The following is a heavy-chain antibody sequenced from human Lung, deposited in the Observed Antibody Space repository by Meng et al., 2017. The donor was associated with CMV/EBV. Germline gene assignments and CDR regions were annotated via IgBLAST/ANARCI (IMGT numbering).Heavy chain of an antibody. V-gene: IGHV3-21*01. CDR3: ARVPYGDYNY. D-gene: IGHD4-17*01. J-gene: IGHJ4*02. CDR1: GFIFSSYS. Sequence: SCAASGFIFSSYSMNWVRQAPGKGLEWVSSISISSGYKNYADSVKGRFTISRDNAKNSLYLQMNSLRAEDTAVYYCARVPYGDYNYWGQGTLVTVSS. CDR2: ISISSGYK.